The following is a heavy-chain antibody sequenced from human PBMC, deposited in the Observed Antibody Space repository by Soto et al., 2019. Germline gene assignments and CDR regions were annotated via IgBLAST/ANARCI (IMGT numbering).Heavy chain of an antibody. D-gene: IGHD1-7*01. Sequence: QVQLVQSGAEVKKPGASVKVSCKASGYTFTGYYMHWVRQAPGQGLEWMGWINPNSGGTNYAQKFQGRGTMTRDKSMSKAYMELSRLRSDDTAVYYCASQLELGTVFDYWGQGTLVTVSS. CDR1: GYTFTGYY. CDR2: INPNSGGT. J-gene: IGHJ4*02. V-gene: IGHV1-2*02. CDR3: ASQLELGTVFDY.